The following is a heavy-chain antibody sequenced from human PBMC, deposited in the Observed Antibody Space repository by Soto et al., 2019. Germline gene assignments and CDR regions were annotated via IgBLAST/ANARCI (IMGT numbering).Heavy chain of an antibody. CDR1: ADSFSSYA. Sequence: SVKVSCKASADSFSSYAISWVRQAPGQGLEWMGGIIPIFGTANYAQKFQGRVTITADESTSTAYMELSSLRSEDTAVYYCARGGGGYYYGSGSYNAFDIWGQGTMVTVSS. D-gene: IGHD3-10*01. CDR2: IIPIFGTA. V-gene: IGHV1-69*13. J-gene: IGHJ3*02. CDR3: ARGGGGYYYGSGSYNAFDI.